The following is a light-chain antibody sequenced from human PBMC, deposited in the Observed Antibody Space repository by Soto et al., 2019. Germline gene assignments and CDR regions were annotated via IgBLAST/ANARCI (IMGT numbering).Light chain of an antibody. V-gene: IGKV3-11*01. CDR3: QQRSNWPPFT. Sequence: EIVLTQSPATLSLSPGEIATLSCRASQSVSRYLAWYQQKPGQAPRLLIYDASNRATGIPARFSGIGSGTDFTLSISSLEPEDFGVYYCQQRSNWPPFTFGGGTKVEIK. CDR1: QSVSRY. CDR2: DAS. J-gene: IGKJ4*01.